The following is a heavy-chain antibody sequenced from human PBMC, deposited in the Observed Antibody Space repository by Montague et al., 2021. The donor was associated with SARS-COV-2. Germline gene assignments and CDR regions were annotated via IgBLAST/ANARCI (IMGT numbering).Heavy chain of an antibody. Sequence: TLSLTCTVSGGSISSGSYSWSWIRQGPGKGLEWIGNIYYSGCAYYSPSLRSRATLSVDTSKNQFSLNLSSVTAADTAVYYCARVDAASGTPYCDYWGQGTRVTVSS. CDR1: GGSISSGSYS. V-gene: IGHV4-31*03. J-gene: IGHJ4*02. CDR2: IYYSGCA. CDR3: ARVDAASGTPYCDY. D-gene: IGHD6-13*01.